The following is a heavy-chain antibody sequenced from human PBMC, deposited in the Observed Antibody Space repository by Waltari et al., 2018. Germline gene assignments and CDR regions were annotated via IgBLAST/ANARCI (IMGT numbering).Heavy chain of an antibody. J-gene: IGHJ4*02. CDR1: GFTFSGSA. CDR2: IRRKANSYAK. V-gene: IGHV3-73*01. D-gene: IGHD1-1*01. CDR3: TRPGTTGTTGGDY. Sequence: EVQLVESGGGLVQPGGSLQLSCAASGFTFSGSAMHWVRQASGKGLEWVGRIRRKANSYAKAYAASVKGRFTISRDDSKNTAYLQMNSLKTEDTAVYYCTRPGTTGTTGGDYWGQGTLVTVSS.